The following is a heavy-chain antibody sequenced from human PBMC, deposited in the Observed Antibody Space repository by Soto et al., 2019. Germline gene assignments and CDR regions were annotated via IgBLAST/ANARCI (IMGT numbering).Heavy chain of an antibody. CDR1: GYNFANYW. Sequence: HGASLKISCEASGYNFANYWIVWVRQMPGRGLEWMGIINPGDSDTRYSTSFQGQVTISADKSISTTYLQWNRLEASDTAMFYCARRHRYCSGTNCYVMDYWGQGTLVTVSS. CDR3: ARRHRYCSGTNCYVMDY. J-gene: IGHJ4*02. V-gene: IGHV5-51*01. D-gene: IGHD2-2*01. CDR2: INPGDSDT.